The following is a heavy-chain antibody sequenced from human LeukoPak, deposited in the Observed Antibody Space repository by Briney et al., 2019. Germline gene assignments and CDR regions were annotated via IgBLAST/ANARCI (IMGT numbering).Heavy chain of an antibody. CDR2: ISGSGGST. V-gene: IGHV3-23*01. CDR1: GFTFSSYA. Sequence: PGGSLRLSCAASGFTFSSYAMSWVRQAPGKGLEWVSAISGSGGSTYYADSVKGRFTISRDNSKNTLYLQMNSLRAEDTAVYYCASSSGGDFDWLAGAFDIWGQGTMVTVSS. CDR3: ASSSGGDFDWLAGAFDI. D-gene: IGHD3-9*01. J-gene: IGHJ3*02.